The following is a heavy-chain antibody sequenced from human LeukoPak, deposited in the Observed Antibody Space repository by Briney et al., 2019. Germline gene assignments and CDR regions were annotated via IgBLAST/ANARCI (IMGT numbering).Heavy chain of an antibody. V-gene: IGHV3-48*02. D-gene: IGHD1-26*01. CDR3: ARDKSGSDSARGAVIDI. J-gene: IGHJ3*02. CDR1: GFTFSSYT. CDR2: ISSSRSIM. Sequence: PGGSLRLSCAASGFTFSSYTMNWVRKAPGKGLEWISYISSSRSIMYYADSVKGRFSISRDNAKNSLYLQMNSLRDEDTAVYYCARDKSGSDSARGAVIDICGQGAMVTVSS.